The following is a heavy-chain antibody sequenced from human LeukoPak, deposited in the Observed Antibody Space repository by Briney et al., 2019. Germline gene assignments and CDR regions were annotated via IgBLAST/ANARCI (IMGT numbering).Heavy chain of an antibody. CDR2: INPSGGST. D-gene: IGHD6-13*01. CDR3: AREVAAAGLFDY. V-gene: IGHV1-46*01. J-gene: IGHJ4*02. CDR1: GYTFTSYY. Sequence: ASVKVSCMASGYTFTSYYMHWVRQAPGQGLDGMGIINPSGGSTSYAQKSQGRATMTRDTSTSTVYMELSSLRSEDTAVYYCAREVAAAGLFDYWGQGTLVTVSS.